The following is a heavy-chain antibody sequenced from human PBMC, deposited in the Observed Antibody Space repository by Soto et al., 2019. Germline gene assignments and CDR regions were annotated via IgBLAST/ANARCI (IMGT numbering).Heavy chain of an antibody. CDR2: IIPIFGTA. D-gene: IGHD5-18*01. CDR3: ARSDTAMVYFDY. V-gene: IGHV1-69*13. Sequence: SVKVSCKASGGTFSSYAISWVRQAPGQGLEWMGGIIPIFGTANYAQKFQGRVTITADESTSTAYMELSSLRSEDTAVYYCARSDTAMVYFDYWGQGTLVTVSS. J-gene: IGHJ4*02. CDR1: GGTFSSYA.